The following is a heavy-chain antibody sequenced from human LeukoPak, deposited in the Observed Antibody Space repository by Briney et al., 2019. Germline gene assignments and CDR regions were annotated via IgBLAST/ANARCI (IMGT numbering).Heavy chain of an antibody. CDR2: INPSGGST. V-gene: IGHV1-46*01. Sequence: EGSVRVSCKASGYTFTSYYMHWVRQAPGQGLEWMGVINPSGGSTSYAQKFQGRVTITRDTSTSTVYMELSSLRSEDTAVYYCARWDTAMAPGAFDIWGQGTMVTVSS. CDR3: ARWDTAMAPGAFDI. D-gene: IGHD5-18*01. J-gene: IGHJ3*02. CDR1: GYTFTSYY.